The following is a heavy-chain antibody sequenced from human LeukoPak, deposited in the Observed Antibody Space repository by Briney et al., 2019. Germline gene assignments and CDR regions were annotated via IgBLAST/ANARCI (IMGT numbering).Heavy chain of an antibody. D-gene: IGHD3-16*01. J-gene: IGHJ6*03. CDR3: AREPRWGGRSYYYYMDV. V-gene: IGHV1-24*01. Sequence: ASVKVSCKVSGYTLTELSMHWVRQAPGKGLEWMGGFDPEDGETIYAQKFQGRVTMTEDTSTDTAYMELRSLRSDDTAVYYCAREPRWGGRSYYYYMDVWGKGTTVTISS. CDR1: GYTLTELS. CDR2: FDPEDGET.